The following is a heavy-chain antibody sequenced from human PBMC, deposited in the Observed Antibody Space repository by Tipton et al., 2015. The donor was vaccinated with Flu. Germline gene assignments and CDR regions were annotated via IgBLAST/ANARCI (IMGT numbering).Heavy chain of an antibody. CDR1: GGSMKSYY. V-gene: IGHV4-59*01. J-gene: IGHJ3*02. D-gene: IGHD6-19*01. CDR2: VYYTGST. Sequence: TLSLTCTVSGGSMKSYYWCWIRQPPGKGLEWIGYVYYTGSTNYNPSLKSRVTMSVDTSKKQFSLNLSSVTAADTAVYFCVRRVAVTGIYGVDIWGQGTLVQVS. CDR3: VRRVAVTGIYGVDI.